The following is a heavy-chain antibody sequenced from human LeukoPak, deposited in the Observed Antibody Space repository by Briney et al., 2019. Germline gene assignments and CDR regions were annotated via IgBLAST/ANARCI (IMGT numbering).Heavy chain of an antibody. D-gene: IGHD1-26*01. CDR2: ISRSGTNI. V-gene: IGHV3-48*03. Sequence: GGSLRLSCVASGFTFSTSDMNWVRQAPGKGLDWVSYISRSGTNIYYAESVKGRFTISRDNAKKSLYLQMSSLRVEDTAVYYCARMGGNLSRWGQGTLVTVSS. CDR1: GFTFSTSD. J-gene: IGHJ4*02. CDR3: ARMGGNLSR.